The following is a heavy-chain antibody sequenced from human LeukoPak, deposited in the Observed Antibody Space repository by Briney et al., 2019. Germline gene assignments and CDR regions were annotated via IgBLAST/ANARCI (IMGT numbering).Heavy chain of an antibody. CDR2: IYYSEST. D-gene: IGHD1-26*01. J-gene: IGHJ3*02. Sequence: SETLSLTCTVSGGSISSSNHYWGWIRQPPGKGLEWIGTIYYSESTYYNPSLKSRLTISVDTSKNQFSLKLSSVTAADTAVYYCASREWELLLSGGAFDIWGQGTMVTVSS. V-gene: IGHV4-39*01. CDR3: ASREWELLLSGGAFDI. CDR1: GGSISSSNHY.